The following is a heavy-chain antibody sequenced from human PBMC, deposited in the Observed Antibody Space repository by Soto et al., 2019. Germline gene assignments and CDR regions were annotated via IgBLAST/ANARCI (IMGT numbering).Heavy chain of an antibody. D-gene: IGHD6-6*01. Sequence: GGSLRLSCAASGFTFSSYSMNWVRQAPGKGLEWVSSISSSSSYIYYADSVKGRFTISRDNAKNSLYLQMNSLRAEDTAVYYCARGIAARPKGRSYYMDVWGKGTTVTVSS. J-gene: IGHJ6*03. CDR1: GFTFSSYS. V-gene: IGHV3-21*01. CDR3: ARGIAARPKGRSYYMDV. CDR2: ISSSSSYI.